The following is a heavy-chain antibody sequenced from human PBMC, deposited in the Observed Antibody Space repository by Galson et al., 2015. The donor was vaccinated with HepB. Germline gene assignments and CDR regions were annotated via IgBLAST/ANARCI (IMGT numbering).Heavy chain of an antibody. Sequence: PALVKPTQTLTLTCTFSGFSLSTSGMCVSWIRQPPGKALEWLALIDWDDDKYYSTSLKTRLTISKDTSKNQVVLTMTNMDPVDTATYYCSRSYYDSSGYFGETEDAFDIWGQGTMVTVSS. V-gene: IGHV2-70*01. CDR2: IDWDDDK. J-gene: IGHJ3*02. D-gene: IGHD3-22*01. CDR3: SRSYYDSSGYFGETEDAFDI. CDR1: GFSLSTSGMC.